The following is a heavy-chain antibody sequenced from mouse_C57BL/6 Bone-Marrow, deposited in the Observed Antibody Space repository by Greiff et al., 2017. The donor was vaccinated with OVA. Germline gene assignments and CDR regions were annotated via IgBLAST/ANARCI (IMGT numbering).Heavy chain of an antibody. V-gene: IGHV3-6*01. J-gene: IGHJ3*01. CDR1: GYSITSGYY. CDR3: ARETYDYDRFAY. Sequence: DVKLQESGPGLVKPSQSLSLTCSVTGYSITSGYYWNWIRQFPGNKLEWMGYISYDGSNNYNPSLKNRISITRDTSKNQFFLKLNSVTTEDTATYYCARETYDYDRFAYWGQGTLVTVSA. CDR2: ISYDGSN. D-gene: IGHD2-4*01.